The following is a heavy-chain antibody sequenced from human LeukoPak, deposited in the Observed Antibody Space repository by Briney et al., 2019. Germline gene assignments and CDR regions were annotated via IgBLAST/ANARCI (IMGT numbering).Heavy chain of an antibody. J-gene: IGHJ3*02. CDR2: IYYSGST. D-gene: IGHD6-13*01. V-gene: IGHV4-59*12. CDR1: GGSISSYY. CDR3: ARGIAAASERALDI. Sequence: SETLSLTCTVSGGSISSYYWSWIRQPPGKGLEWIGYIYYSGSTNYNPSLRSRVTMSVDTSKNHFSLKLSSVTAADTAVYYCARGIAAASERALDIWGQGTMVTVSS.